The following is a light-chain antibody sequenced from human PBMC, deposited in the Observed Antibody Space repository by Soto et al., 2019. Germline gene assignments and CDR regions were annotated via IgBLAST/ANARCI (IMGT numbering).Light chain of an antibody. V-gene: IGKV3-20*01. CDR2: GAS. CDR1: QSVSSNY. CDR3: QQSDSSPRT. J-gene: IGKJ2*02. Sequence: EIVLTQSPGTLSLSPGERATLSCRASQSVSSNYLAWYQQKPCQAPRLLIYGASSRATGFPDRFSGSGSGKDFTLTISRMEPEDLAVYFCQQSDSSPRTFGQGTKLEIK.